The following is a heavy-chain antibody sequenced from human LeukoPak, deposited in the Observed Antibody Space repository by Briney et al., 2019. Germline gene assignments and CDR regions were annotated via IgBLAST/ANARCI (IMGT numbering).Heavy chain of an antibody. J-gene: IGHJ5*02. V-gene: IGHV4-34*01. CDR2: IYDSGST. Sequence: SETLSLTCAVYGGSLSGYFWSWIRQPPGKGLEWIGSIYDSGSTYYNPSLKSRVTISVDTSKNQFSLKLNSVTAADTAVYYCARHYGPWGQGTLVTVSS. D-gene: IGHD3-16*01. CDR1: GGSLSGYF. CDR3: ARHYGP.